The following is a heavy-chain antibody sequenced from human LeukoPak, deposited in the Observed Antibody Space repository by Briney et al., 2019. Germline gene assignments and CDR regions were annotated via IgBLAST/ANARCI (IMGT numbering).Heavy chain of an antibody. CDR2: IRYDGSNK. Sequence: PGGSLRLSCAASGFTFSSYGMHWVRQAPGKGLEWVAFIRYDGSNKYYADSVKGRFTISRDNSKNTLYLQMNTLRAEDTAVYYCAKQDIAVVPASFFFKTEFDFWGQGALVIVSS. D-gene: IGHD2-2*01. CDR1: GFTFSSYG. J-gene: IGHJ4*02. CDR3: AKQDIAVVPASFFFKTEFDF. V-gene: IGHV3-30*02.